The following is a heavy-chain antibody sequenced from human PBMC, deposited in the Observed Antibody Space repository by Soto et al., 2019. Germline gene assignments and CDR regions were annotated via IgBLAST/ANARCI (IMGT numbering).Heavy chain of an antibody. CDR2: IIPIFGTA. CDR3: ARGEGTIFGVVIRSGNYYYGMDV. CDR1: GGTFSSYA. J-gene: IGHJ6*02. D-gene: IGHD3-3*01. V-gene: IGHV1-69*06. Sequence: SVKVSCKASGGTFSSYAISWVRQAPGQGLEWMGGIIPIFGTANYAQKFQGRVTITADKSTSTAYMELSSLRSEDTAGYYCARGEGTIFGVVIRSGNYYYGMDVWGQGTTVTVSS.